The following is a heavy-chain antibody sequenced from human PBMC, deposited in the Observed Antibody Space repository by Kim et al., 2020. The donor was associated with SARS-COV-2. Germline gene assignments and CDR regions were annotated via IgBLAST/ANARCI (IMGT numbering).Heavy chain of an antibody. CDR3: AKHFGSSGSEFHH. D-gene: IGHD3-22*01. J-gene: IGHJ1*01. V-gene: IGHV3-23*01. Sequence: YYADSVKGRFIISRDNSKNTLHLQMNSLRAEDTAIYYCAKHFGSSGSEFHHWGQGTLVTVSS.